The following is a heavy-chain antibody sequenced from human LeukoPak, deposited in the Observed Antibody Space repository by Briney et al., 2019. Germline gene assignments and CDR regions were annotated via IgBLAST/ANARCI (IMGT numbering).Heavy chain of an antibody. Sequence: SETLSLTCTVSNASITNYYWSWIRQPPGKGLEWIGYMYYSEKTNYNPSFKSRVSISVDTSKNHFSLTLSSVTAADTAVYYCARCRDGYIWGPGILDYWGQGTLVTVSS. V-gene: IGHV4-59*08. CDR1: NASITNYY. CDR3: ARCRDGYIWGPGILDY. J-gene: IGHJ4*02. CDR2: MYYSEKT. D-gene: IGHD5-24*01.